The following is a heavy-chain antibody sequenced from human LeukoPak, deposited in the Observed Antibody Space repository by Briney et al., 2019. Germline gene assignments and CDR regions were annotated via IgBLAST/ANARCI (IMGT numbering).Heavy chain of an antibody. CDR3: AREAEEAFDI. V-gene: IGHV3-30*02. CDR2: IRYDGSDK. Sequence: GGSLRLSCAASGFTFSSYGMHWVRQAPGKGLEWVTFIRYDGSDKYYADSVKGRFTISRDNSKNTLYLQMNSLRSEDTAVYYCAREAEEAFDIWGQGTMVTVSS. CDR1: GFTFSSYG. D-gene: IGHD1-14*01. J-gene: IGHJ3*02.